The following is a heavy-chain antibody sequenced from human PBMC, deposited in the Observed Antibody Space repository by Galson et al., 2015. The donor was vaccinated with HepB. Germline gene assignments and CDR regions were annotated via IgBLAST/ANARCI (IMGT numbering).Heavy chain of an antibody. Sequence: LSLTCTVSGGSISSYYWSWIRQPPGKGLEWIGYIYYSGSTNYNPSLKSRVTISVDTSKNQFSLKLSSVTAADTAVYYCARERVEYDSSGYKRAHYYYYGMDVWGQGTTVTVSS. V-gene: IGHV4-59*08. CDR3: ARERVEYDSSGYKRAHYYYYGMDV. J-gene: IGHJ6*02. CDR1: GGSISSYY. D-gene: IGHD3-22*01. CDR2: IYYSGST.